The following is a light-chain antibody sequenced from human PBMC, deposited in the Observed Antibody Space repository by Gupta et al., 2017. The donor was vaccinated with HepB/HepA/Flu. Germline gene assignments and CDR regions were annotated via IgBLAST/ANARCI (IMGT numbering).Light chain of an antibody. V-gene: IGLV1-51*02. CDR2: ETI. J-gene: IGLJ2*01. Sequence: QSILPQPPSVSAAPGQKVTISCSGSSSNIGLNYVAWYQQLPGTAPKLLIYETIKRPSGIPDRFSASKSGTSATLAITGLQTGDEADYYCDTWDSSLSGVVFGGGTKVTVL. CDR3: DTWDSSLSGVV. CDR1: SSNIGLNY.